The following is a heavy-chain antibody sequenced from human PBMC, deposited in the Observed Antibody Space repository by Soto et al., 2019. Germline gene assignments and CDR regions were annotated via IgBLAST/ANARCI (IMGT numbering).Heavy chain of an antibody. CDR2: MNPNSGNT. CDR1: GYTFTSYD. J-gene: IGHJ4*02. CDR3: ARVIPTLNYYGLGSYPTGPRWYFDD. Sequence: ASVKVSCKASGYTFTSYDINWVRQATGQGLEWMGWMNPNSGNTGYAQKFQGRVTMTRNTSISTAYMELSSLRSEDTAVYYCARVIPTLNYYGLGSYPTGPRWYFDDWGQGTLVTVSS. D-gene: IGHD3-10*01. V-gene: IGHV1-8*01.